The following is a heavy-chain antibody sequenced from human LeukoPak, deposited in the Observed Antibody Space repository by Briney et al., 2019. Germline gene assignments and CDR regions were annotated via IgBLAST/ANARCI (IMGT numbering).Heavy chain of an antibody. CDR1: GYSFTSYY. J-gene: IGHJ3*02. V-gene: IGHV1-46*01. CDR3: ARAKIVVVPAAIGWHDAFDI. CDR2: INPSGGST. Sequence: ASVKVSCKASGYSFTSYYMHWVRQAPGQGLEWMGIINPSGGSTSYAQKFQGRVTMTRDTSTSTVYMELSSLRSEDTAVYYCARAKIVVVPAAIGWHDAFDIWGQGTMVTVSS. D-gene: IGHD2-2*02.